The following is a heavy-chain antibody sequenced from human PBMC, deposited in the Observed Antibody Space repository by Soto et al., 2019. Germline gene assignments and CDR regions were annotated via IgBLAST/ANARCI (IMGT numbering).Heavy chain of an antibody. Sequence: QVQLQESGPGLVKPSQTLSLTCTVSGDSISGGAYWRWIRQHPGKGLEWIGYIYYSGSTYYNPSLKSRLTISLDTSNDQFSLRLNSVTAADTAVYYCARIKSAYYKIISYPFEYWGRGTLVTVSS. J-gene: IGHJ4*02. D-gene: IGHD3-10*01. CDR3: ARIKSAYYKIISYPFEY. CDR1: GDSISGGAY. CDR2: IYYSGST. V-gene: IGHV4-31*03.